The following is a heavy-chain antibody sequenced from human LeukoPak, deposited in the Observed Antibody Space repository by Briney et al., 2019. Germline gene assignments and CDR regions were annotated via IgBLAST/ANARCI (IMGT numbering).Heavy chain of an antibody. V-gene: IGHV1-2*02. CDR3: ARDGVAGTYYFDF. Sequence: ASVKVSCKASGYTFTGYYMHWVRQAPGQELEWMGWINPNSGGTNYAQKFQGRVTMTRDTSISTAYMELSRLRSEDTALYFCARDGVAGTYYFDFWGQGTLVTVSS. D-gene: IGHD6-19*01. J-gene: IGHJ4*02. CDR2: INPNSGGT. CDR1: GYTFTGYY.